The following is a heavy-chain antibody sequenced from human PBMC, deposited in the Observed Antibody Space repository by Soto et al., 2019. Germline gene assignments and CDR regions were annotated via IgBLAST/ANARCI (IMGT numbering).Heavy chain of an antibody. D-gene: IGHD4-17*01. J-gene: IGHJ5*02. CDR2: IYYSGST. CDR1: GGSISSYY. Sequence: SETLSLTCTVSGGSISSYYWSWIRQPPGKGLEWIGYIYYSGSTNYNPSLKSRVTISVDTSKDQFSLKLSSVTAADTAVYYCARLWCPYGDSGSTNWFDPWGQGTLVTVSS. V-gene: IGHV4-59*08. CDR3: ARLWCPYGDSGSTNWFDP.